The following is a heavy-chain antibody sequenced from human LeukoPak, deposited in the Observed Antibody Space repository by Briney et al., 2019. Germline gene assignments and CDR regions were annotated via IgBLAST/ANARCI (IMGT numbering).Heavy chain of an antibody. CDR2: IKQYGSEK. CDR1: GFTFSSYW. J-gene: IGHJ3*02. D-gene: IGHD3-3*01. V-gene: IGHV3-7*01. CDR3: AREKVSYDFWSGRNAFDI. Sequence: GGSLRLSCAASGFTFSSYWMSWVRQAPGKGLEWVANIKQYGSEKYYVDSVKGRFTISRDNAKNSLYLQMNSLRAEDTAVYYCAREKVSYDFWSGRNAFDIWGQGTMVTVSS.